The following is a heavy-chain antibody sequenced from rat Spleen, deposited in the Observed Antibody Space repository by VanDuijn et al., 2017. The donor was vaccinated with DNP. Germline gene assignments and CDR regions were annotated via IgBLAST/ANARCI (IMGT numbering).Heavy chain of an antibody. Sequence: EVQLVESGGGLVQPGRSLKLSCAASEFTFSDYNMAWIRQAPKKGLEWVATIPHDGSRTYFRDSVKGRFTISRDNAKSTLYLQMDSLRSEDTATYYCATSSYYGYDYGFAYWGHGVMVAVSS. J-gene: IGHJ2*01. CDR3: ATSSYYGYDYGFAY. V-gene: IGHV5S10*01. D-gene: IGHD1-7*01. CDR1: EFTFSDYN. CDR2: IPHDGSRT.